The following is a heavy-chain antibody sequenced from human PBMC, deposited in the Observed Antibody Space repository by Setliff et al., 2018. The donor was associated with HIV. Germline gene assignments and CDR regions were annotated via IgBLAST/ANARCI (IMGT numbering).Heavy chain of an antibody. D-gene: IGHD6-13*01. CDR1: GDSISTDY. V-gene: IGHV4-34*01. Sequence: SETLSLTCTVSGDSISTDYWSWIRQPPGKGLEWIGEIDHSGSTKYHASLKGRFTISVDTSKNQFSLKLNSVTALDTAVYYCARKGSSSRSQEYYYDFWGQGTLVTVSS. J-gene: IGHJ4*02. CDR2: IDHSGST. CDR3: ARKGSSSRSQEYYYDF.